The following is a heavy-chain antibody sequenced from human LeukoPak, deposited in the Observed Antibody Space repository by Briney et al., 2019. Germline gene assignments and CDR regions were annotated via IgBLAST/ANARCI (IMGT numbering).Heavy chain of an antibody. Sequence: ESGPTLVKPTQTLTLTCTFSGFSLSTSGVGVGWIRQPPGKALEWLALIYWDDDKRYSPSLKSRLTITKDTSKNQVVLTVTNMDPVDTATYYCAHTLPTWGYSSGWQYVHYFDYWGQGTLVTVSS. CDR3: AHTLPTWGYSSGWQYVHYFDY. D-gene: IGHD6-19*01. V-gene: IGHV2-5*02. CDR2: IYWDDDK. J-gene: IGHJ4*02. CDR1: GFSLSTSGVG.